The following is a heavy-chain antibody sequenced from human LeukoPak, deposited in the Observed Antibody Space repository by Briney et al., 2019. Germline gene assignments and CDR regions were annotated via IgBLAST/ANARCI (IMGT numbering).Heavy chain of an antibody. V-gene: IGHV1-18*01. D-gene: IGHD4-23*01. J-gene: IGHJ4*02. Sequence: ASVKVSCKASGYTFTSYGISWVRQAPGQGLEWMGWISAYNGNTNYAQKLQGRVTMTTDTSTSTAYMELRSLRSDDTAVYYCAKVSGDYGGNPGTYWGQGTLVTVSS. CDR2: ISAYNGNT. CDR1: GYTFTSYG. CDR3: AKVSGDYGGNPGTY.